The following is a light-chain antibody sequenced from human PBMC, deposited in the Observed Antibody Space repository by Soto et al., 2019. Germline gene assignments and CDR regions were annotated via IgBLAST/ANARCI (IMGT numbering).Light chain of an antibody. Sequence: DIQMTQSPSTLSASVGDRVTITCRAIQSISRWLAWYQQKPGKAPKLLIYDASNLESGVPSRFSGSGSGTEFTLTISSLQPDDFATYYCQQYNTYSGYTFGQGTKVDIK. CDR3: QQYNTYSGYT. J-gene: IGKJ2*01. V-gene: IGKV1-5*01. CDR2: DAS. CDR1: QSISRW.